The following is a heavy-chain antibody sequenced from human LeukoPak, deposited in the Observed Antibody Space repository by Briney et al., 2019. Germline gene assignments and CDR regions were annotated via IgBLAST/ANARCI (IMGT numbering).Heavy chain of an antibody. D-gene: IGHD1-26*01. CDR2: IYYSGST. J-gene: IGHJ4*02. CDR3: ARPTGGNYYYFDY. V-gene: IGHV4-39*01. CDR1: GGSISSSSYH. Sequence: SETLSLTCIVSGGSISSSSYHWGWIRQPPGKGLEWIGSIYYSGSTYYNPSLKSRVTISVDTSKNQFSLKLNSVTAADTAVYYCARPTGGNYYYFDYWGQGTLVTVSS.